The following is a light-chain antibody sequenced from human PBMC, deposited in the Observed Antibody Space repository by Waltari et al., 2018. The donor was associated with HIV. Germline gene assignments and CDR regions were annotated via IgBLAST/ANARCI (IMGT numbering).Light chain of an antibody. Sequence: DIQMAQSPSSLSAYIGDRVTITCRASQNITHYLNWYHQRPGKHPRLLIYGATRLQGGVPSRFRGIGSGTFFTLIITSLQPEDFGTYYTQQSFSAPTFGRGTRVDIK. CDR2: GAT. J-gene: IGKJ5*01. CDR1: QNITHY. CDR3: QQSFSAPT. V-gene: IGKV1-39*01.